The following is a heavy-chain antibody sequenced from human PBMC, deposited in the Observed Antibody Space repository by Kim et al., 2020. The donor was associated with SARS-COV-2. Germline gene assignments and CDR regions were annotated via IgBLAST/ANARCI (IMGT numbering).Heavy chain of an antibody. D-gene: IGHD4-17*01. J-gene: IGHJ1*01. CDR1: GFTFSDYA. V-gene: IGHV3-23*01. CDR3: ASPAGLAVPDYVVYFNH. Sequence: GGSLRLSCAASGFTFSDYAMSWVRQAPGKGLEWVSAVTGSGGMTYYADSVKGRFTISRDNSKNTVFLHMSSLRAEDTAVYHCASPAGLAVPDYVVYFNHWGQGTLVTVSS. CDR2: VTGSGGMT.